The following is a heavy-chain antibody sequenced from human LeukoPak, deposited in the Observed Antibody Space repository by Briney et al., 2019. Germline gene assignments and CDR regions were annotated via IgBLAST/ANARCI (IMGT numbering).Heavy chain of an antibody. CDR2: INHSGST. Sequence: SETLSLTCAVYGGSFSGYYWSWIRQPPGKGLEWIGEINHSGSTNYNPSLKSRVTISVDTSKNKFSLNLSSVTAADTAVYYCARFRGAAAAHFDYWGQGTLVTVSS. J-gene: IGHJ4*02. CDR1: GGSFSGYY. V-gene: IGHV4-34*01. D-gene: IGHD6-13*01. CDR3: ARFRGAAAAHFDY.